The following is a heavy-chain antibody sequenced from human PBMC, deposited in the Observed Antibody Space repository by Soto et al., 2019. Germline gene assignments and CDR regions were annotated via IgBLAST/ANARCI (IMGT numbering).Heavy chain of an antibody. CDR1: GFTFSSYS. D-gene: IGHD1-1*01. V-gene: IGHV3-23*01. CDR2: ISGNRVTI. J-gene: IGHJ4*02. Sequence: GGSLRLSCAASGFTFSSYSMSWVRQAPGKGLEWVSIISGNRVTIGYADSAKGRFTISRDNSKNMLYLQMGSLRAEDTAVYYCATGIGNPSYFAYWGQGALVTVSS. CDR3: ATGIGNPSYFAY.